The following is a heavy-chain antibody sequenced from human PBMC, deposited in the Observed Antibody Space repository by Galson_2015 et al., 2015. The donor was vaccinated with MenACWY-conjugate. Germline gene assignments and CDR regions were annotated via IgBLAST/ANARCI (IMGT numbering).Heavy chain of an antibody. CDR2: IWYDGSNK. J-gene: IGHJ6*02. CDR3: AREGATMVRGATYYYGMDV. Sequence: SLRLSCAASGFTFSSYAMHWVRQAPGEGLEWVAVIWYDGSNKYYADSVKGRFTISRDNSKNTLYLQMNSLRAEDTAVYYCAREGATMVRGATYYYGMDVWGQGTTVTVSS. V-gene: IGHV3-33*01. D-gene: IGHD3-10*01. CDR1: GFTFSSYA.